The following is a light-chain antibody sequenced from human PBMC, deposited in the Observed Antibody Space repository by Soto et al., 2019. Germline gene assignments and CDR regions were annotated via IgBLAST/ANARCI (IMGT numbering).Light chain of an antibody. CDR2: DDS. CDR1: NIGSQS. Sequence: SYELTQPPSVSVAPGQTARITCGGNNIGSQSVHWYQQKPDQAPVLVVYDDSDRPSGIPERFSGSNSGNTATLTIRRVEAGDEADYYCQVWDTSSDHSYVFGAGTKLTVL. J-gene: IGLJ1*01. V-gene: IGLV3-21*02. CDR3: QVWDTSSDHSYV.